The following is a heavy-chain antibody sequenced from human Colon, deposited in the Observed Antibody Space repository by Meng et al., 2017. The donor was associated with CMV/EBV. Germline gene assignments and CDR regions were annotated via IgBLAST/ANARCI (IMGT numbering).Heavy chain of an antibody. V-gene: IGHV4-34*01. CDR3: VRRRYSSGYGY. CDR1: GGSFSGYY. Sequence: SETLSLTCAVYGGSFSGYYWSWIRQHPGKGLEWIGEINHSGSTNYNPSLKSRVTISVDTSKNQFSLKLNTVTAADTAVYHCVRRRYSSGYGYWGQGTLVTVSS. D-gene: IGHD5-18*01. CDR2: INHSGST. J-gene: IGHJ4*02.